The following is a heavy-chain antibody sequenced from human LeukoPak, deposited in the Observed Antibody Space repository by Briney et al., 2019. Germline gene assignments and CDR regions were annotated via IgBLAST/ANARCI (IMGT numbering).Heavy chain of an antibody. Sequence: GGSLTLSCAASGFTFSDYYMSWIRQAPGKGLEWVSYISSSGSTIYYAHSVKGRFTIYRDNAKNSLYLQMNSLRAEDTAVYYCARDLRHPYRAFDIWGQGTMVTVSS. CDR3: ARDLRHPYRAFDI. J-gene: IGHJ3*02. D-gene: IGHD4-11*01. CDR2: ISSSGSTI. CDR1: GFTFSDYY. V-gene: IGHV3-11*01.